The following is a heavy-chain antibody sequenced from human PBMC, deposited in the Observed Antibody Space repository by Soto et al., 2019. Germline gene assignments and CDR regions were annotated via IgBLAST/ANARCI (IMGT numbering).Heavy chain of an antibody. CDR2: ISAYNIKT. V-gene: IGHV1-18*01. J-gene: IGHJ4*02. CDR1: GYTFTSYH. CDR3: ARDAPPTDY. Sequence: QVQLVQSGAEVKKPGASVKVSCKTSGYTFTSYHISWVRQAPGQGLEWMGWISAYNIKTNYAQKFQGRVTMTTYTLASTAYMELRSLRSDDTAVYYCARDAPPTDYWGQGTLVTVSS.